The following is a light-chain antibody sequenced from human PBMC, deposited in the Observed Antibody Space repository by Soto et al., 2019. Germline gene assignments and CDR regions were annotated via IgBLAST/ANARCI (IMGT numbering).Light chain of an antibody. J-gene: IGLJ3*02. V-gene: IGLV2-23*01. CDR2: EAT. Sequence: QSVLTQPASVSGSPGQSITISCTGSSSDVGTYDLVSWYQHHPGAAPKLMIYEATRRPSGISNRFSGSKSGNTASLTISGLQAEDEADYYCCSFAGSNSWVFGGGTKLTVI. CDR1: SSDVGTYDL. CDR3: CSFAGSNSWV.